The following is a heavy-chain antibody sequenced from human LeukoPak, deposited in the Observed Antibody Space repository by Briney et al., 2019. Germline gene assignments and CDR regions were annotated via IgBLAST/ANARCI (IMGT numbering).Heavy chain of an antibody. D-gene: IGHD2-2*01. V-gene: IGHV3-30*03. Sequence: GRSLRLSCAASGFTFSSYGMHWVRQAPGKGLEWVAVISYDGSNKYYADSVKGRFTISRDNSKNTLYLQMNSLRAEDTAVYYCARIPDGYCSSTSCPELYFDYWGQGTLVTVSS. CDR3: ARIPDGYCSSTSCPELYFDY. J-gene: IGHJ4*02. CDR1: GFTFSSYG. CDR2: ISYDGSNK.